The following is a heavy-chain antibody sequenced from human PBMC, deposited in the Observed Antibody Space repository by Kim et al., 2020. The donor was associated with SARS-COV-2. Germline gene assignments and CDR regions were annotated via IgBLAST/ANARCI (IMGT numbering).Heavy chain of an antibody. J-gene: IGHJ6*02. Sequence: GGSLRLSCAASGFTFSSYGMHWVRQAPGKGLEWVAVISYDGSNKYYADSVKGRFTISRDNSKNTLYLQMNSLRAEDTAVYYCAKDRSNPSGYSYGYGTSYYYYYYGMDVWGQGTTVTVSS. CDR3: AKDRSNPSGYSYGYGTSYYYYYYGMDV. CDR1: GFTFSSYG. V-gene: IGHV3-30*18. CDR2: ISYDGSNK. D-gene: IGHD5-18*01.